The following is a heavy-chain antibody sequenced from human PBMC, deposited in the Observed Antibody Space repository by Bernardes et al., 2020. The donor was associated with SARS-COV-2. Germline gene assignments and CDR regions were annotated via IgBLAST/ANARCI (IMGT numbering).Heavy chain of an antibody. V-gene: IGHV1-18*04. J-gene: IGHJ6*02. CDR2: VTAYNLNT. Sequence: ASVKVSCKTSGSDFNNYGFTSYGFSWVRQAPGQGLEWMGWVTAYNLNTDYAPNFRGRVTMTADTSTSTVYMELRSLRSDDTAIYYCAVNTGNFYYGVDVWGQGTTVTVSS. CDR1: GSDFNNYGFTSYG. CDR3: AVNTGNFYYGVDV. D-gene: IGHD3-10*01.